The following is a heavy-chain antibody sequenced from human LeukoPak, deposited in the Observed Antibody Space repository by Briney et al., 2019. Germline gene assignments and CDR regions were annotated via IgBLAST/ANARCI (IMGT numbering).Heavy chain of an antibody. CDR3: ARARQTTVTTVFDP. J-gene: IGHJ5*02. Sequence: GGSLRLSCAASGFTFSSYSMNRVRQAPGKGLEWVSSISSSSSYIYYADSVKGRFTISRDNAKNSLYLQMNSLRAEDTAVYYCARARQTTVTTVFDPWGQGTLVTVSS. V-gene: IGHV3-21*01. CDR1: GFTFSSYS. D-gene: IGHD4-17*01. CDR2: ISSSSSYI.